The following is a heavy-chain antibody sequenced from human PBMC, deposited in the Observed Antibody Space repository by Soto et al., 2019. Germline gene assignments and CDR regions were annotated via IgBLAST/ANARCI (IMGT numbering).Heavy chain of an antibody. CDR2: MNPNSGNT. V-gene: IGHV1-8*01. CDR3: ARRGYCSSTSCYYWFDP. Sequence: RASVKVSCKASGYTFTSYDINWVRQATGQGLEWMGWMNPNSGNTGYAQKFQGRVTMTRNTSISTAYMELSSLRSEDTAVYYCARRGYCSSTSCYYWFDPWGQGTLVTVSS. J-gene: IGHJ5*02. D-gene: IGHD2-2*01. CDR1: GYTFTSYD.